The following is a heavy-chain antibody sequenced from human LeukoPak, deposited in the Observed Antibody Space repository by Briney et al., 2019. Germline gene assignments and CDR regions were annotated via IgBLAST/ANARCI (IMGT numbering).Heavy chain of an antibody. Sequence: ASVKVSCKASGGTFSSYAISWVRQAPGQGLEWMGGIIPIFGTANYAQKFQGKATITADESTSTAYMELSSLRSEDTAVYYCASLWGSPGIAAAGTDFDYWGQGTLVTVSS. J-gene: IGHJ4*02. CDR2: IIPIFGTA. CDR1: GGTFSSYA. D-gene: IGHD6-13*01. CDR3: ASLWGSPGIAAAGTDFDY. V-gene: IGHV1-69*13.